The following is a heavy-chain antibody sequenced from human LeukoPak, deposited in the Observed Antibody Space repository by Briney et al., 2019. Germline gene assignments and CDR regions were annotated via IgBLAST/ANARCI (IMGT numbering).Heavy chain of an antibody. CDR2: IYPGDSDT. D-gene: IGHD3-22*01. V-gene: IGHV5-51*01. CDR1: GYSFTSYW. Sequence: GESLKISCKGSGYSFTSYWIGWVRQMPGKGLEWMGIIYPGDSDTRYSPSFQGQVTISADKSISTAYLQWSSLKASDTAMYYCASSYDSSGYYYVLDYWGQGTLVTVSS. CDR3: ASSYDSSGYYYVLDY. J-gene: IGHJ4*02.